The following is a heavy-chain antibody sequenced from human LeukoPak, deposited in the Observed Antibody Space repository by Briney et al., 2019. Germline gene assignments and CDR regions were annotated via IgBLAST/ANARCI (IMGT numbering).Heavy chain of an antibody. CDR1: GGSLTNYY. J-gene: IGHJ4*02. CDR3: ARGPNRYSSGWYYFDS. D-gene: IGHD6-19*01. CDR2: VYYSGST. Sequence: SETLSLTCTVSGGSLTNYYWSWIRQPPGKGLERIGYVYYSGSTKYNPSLGSRVTLSIDTSKSQFSLRVKSVTTADTAVYYCARGPNRYSSGWYYFDSWGQGTLVTVSS. V-gene: IGHV4-59*01.